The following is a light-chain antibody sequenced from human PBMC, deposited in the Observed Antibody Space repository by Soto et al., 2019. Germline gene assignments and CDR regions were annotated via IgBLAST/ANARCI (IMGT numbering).Light chain of an antibody. J-gene: IGKJ5*01. CDR2: DAS. Sequence: DIVMTQSPATLSVSPGEGATVSCRASQSVSSHLAWYQHKPGQAPRLIFYDASTRATGIPARFSGSGSGTECTLTISSLQSEDFAVYYCRHYHGWPITLGQGTRLEIK. CDR1: QSVSSH. CDR3: RHYHGWPIT. V-gene: IGKV3-15*01.